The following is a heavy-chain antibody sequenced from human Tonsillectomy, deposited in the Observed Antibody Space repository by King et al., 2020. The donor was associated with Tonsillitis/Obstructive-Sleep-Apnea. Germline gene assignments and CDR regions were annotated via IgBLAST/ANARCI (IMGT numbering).Heavy chain of an antibody. CDR3: ARESGPPAGPTPWFDP. Sequence: VQLQQSGPGLVKPSQTLSLTCVISGDSVSSNSAAWNWIRQSPSRGLEWLGKTCYRSKWFNHYAVSVKSRITFNSDTSKNQFSLQLNSVTPEDSAVYSGARESGPPAGPTPWFDPWGQGTLVTVSS. J-gene: IGHJ5*02. V-gene: IGHV6-1*01. CDR1: GDSVSSNSAA. D-gene: IGHD1-7*01. CDR2: TCYRSKWFN.